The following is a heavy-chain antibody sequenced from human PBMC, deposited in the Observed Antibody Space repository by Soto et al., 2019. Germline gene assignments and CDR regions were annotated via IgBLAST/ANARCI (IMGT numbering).Heavy chain of an antibody. CDR3: AKDRGDYASDGYDAFDI. Sequence: GGSLRLSCAASGFTFSSYAMSWVRQAPGKGLEWVSAISGSGGSTYYADSVKGRFTISRDNSKNTLYLQMNSLRAEDTAVYYCAKDRGDYASDGYDAFDIWGQGTMVTVSS. D-gene: IGHD4-17*01. J-gene: IGHJ3*02. CDR1: GFTFSSYA. V-gene: IGHV3-23*01. CDR2: ISGSGGST.